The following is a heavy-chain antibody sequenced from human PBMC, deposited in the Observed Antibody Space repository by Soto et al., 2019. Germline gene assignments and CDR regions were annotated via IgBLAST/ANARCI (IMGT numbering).Heavy chain of an antibody. CDR1: GYTFTGYY. D-gene: IGHD1-1*01. J-gene: IGHJ6*02. Sequence: ASVKVSCKASGYTFTGYYVHWVRQAPGQGLEWMGWINPNSGDTYLAQRFQGRVTMNRDTSIGTAYMELRGLTSDDTAEYYCAKAGPTLEHGTPVSLYNAMGVWGQ. V-gene: IGHV1-2*02. CDR3: AKAGPTLEHGTPVSLYNAMGV. CDR2: INPNSGDT.